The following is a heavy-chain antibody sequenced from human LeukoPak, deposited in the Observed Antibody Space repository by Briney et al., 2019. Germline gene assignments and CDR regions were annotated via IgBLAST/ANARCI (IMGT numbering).Heavy chain of an antibody. CDR2: ISGSGGST. CDR1: GFTFSSYA. D-gene: IGHD6-6*01. CDR3: AKDPAAARLYYFDY. Sequence: GGSLRLSCAASGFTFSSYAMSWVRQAPGKGLGWVSAISGSGGSTYYADSVKGRFTISRDNSKNTLYLQMNSLRAEDTAVYYCAKDPAAARLYYFDYWGQGTLVTVSS. V-gene: IGHV3-23*01. J-gene: IGHJ4*02.